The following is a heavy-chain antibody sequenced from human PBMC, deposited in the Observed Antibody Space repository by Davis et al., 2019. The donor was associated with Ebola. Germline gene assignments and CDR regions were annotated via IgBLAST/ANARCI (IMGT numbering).Heavy chain of an antibody. CDR2: IRSKANSYAT. CDR1: GFTFSGSA. CDR3: TLASGYVDY. Sequence: GESLKISCAASGFTFSGSAMHWVRQASGKGLEWVGRIRSKANSYATAYAASVKGRFTISRDDSKNTAYLQMNSLKTGETAVYYCTLASGYVDYWGQGTLVTVSS. V-gene: IGHV3-73*01. D-gene: IGHD1-26*01. J-gene: IGHJ4*02.